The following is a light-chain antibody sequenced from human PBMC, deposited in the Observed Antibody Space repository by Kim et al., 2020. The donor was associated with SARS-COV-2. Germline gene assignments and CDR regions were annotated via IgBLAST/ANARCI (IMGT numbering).Light chain of an antibody. CDR3: AAWDDILSGRV. J-gene: IGLJ3*02. CDR2: RNY. CDR1: NSNIENNF. Sequence: QSVLTQPPSASGTPGQRVTISCSGSNSNIENNFVYWYQQVPGTAPKVLIYRNYERPSGVPDRFSGSKSGTSASLAISGLRSEDEADYYCAAWDDILSGRVFGGGTKLTVL. V-gene: IGLV1-47*01.